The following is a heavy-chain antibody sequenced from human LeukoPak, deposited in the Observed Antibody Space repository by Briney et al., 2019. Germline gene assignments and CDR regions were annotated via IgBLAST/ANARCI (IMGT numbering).Heavy chain of an antibody. V-gene: IGHV4-4*07. CDR2: IYTSGST. CDR1: GGSISSYY. D-gene: IGHD2-15*01. CDR3: ASFYCSGGSCYQYYYYYYMDV. J-gene: IGHJ6*03. Sequence: SETLSLTCTVSGGSISSYYWSWIRQPAGKGLEWIGRIYTSGSTNYNPSLKSRVTMSVDTSKNQFSLKLSSVTAADTAVYYCASFYCSGGSCYQYYYYYYMDVWGKGTTVTISS.